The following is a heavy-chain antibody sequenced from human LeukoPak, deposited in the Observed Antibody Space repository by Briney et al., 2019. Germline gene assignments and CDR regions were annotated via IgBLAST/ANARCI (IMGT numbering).Heavy chain of an antibody. CDR1: GYSISSGYY. V-gene: IGHV4-38-2*02. CDR3: ARGTAVRYFDWLLHFDY. Sequence: SETLSLTCTVSGYSISSGYYWGWIRQPPGKGLEWIGSIYHSGSTYYNPSLKSRVTISVDTTKNQFSLKLSSVTAADTAVYYCARGTAVRYFDWLLHFDYWGQGTLVTVSS. CDR2: IYHSGST. J-gene: IGHJ4*02. D-gene: IGHD3-9*01.